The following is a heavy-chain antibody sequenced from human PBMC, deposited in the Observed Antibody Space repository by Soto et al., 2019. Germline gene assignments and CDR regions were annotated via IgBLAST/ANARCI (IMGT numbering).Heavy chain of an antibody. V-gene: IGHV4-4*02. D-gene: IGHD1-1*01. CDR1: GDSISSNNW. Sequence: QVQLQESGPGLVKPSGTLSLTCAVSGDSISSNNWWTWVRQPRGKGMEWIGEIYHSGSTYYNPSLKSRVLISVDNSKNQFSLQLYSVTAEDTAIYYCARGTIQRIFDYWGQGTVVSVSS. J-gene: IGHJ4*02. CDR3: ARGTIQRIFDY. CDR2: IYHSGST.